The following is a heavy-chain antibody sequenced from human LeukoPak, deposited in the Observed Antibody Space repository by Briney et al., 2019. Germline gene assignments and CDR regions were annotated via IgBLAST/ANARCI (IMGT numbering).Heavy chain of an antibody. CDR3: ARPLVDYDFWSGYLTDAFGI. J-gene: IGHJ3*02. CDR2: IYPGDSDT. Sequence: GESLKISCKGSGYSFTSYCIGWVRQMPGKGLEWMGIIYPGDSDTRYSPSFQGQVTISADKSISTAYLQWSSLKASDTAMYYCARPLVDYDFWSGYLTDAFGIWGQGTMVTVSS. D-gene: IGHD3-3*01. CDR1: GYSFTSYC. V-gene: IGHV5-51*01.